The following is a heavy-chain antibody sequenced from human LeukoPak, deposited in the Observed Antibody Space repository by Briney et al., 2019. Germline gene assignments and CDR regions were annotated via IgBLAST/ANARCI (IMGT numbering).Heavy chain of an antibody. Sequence: GGSLRLSCAASGFTFDDYAMHWVRQAPGKGLEWVSGISWNSGSIGYADSVKGRFTISRDNAKNSLYLQMNSLRAEDTALYYCAKDISTSWARGAFDIWGQGTMVTVSS. J-gene: IGHJ3*02. V-gene: IGHV3-9*01. CDR2: ISWNSGSI. CDR1: GFTFDDYA. CDR3: AKDISTSWARGAFDI. D-gene: IGHD6-13*01.